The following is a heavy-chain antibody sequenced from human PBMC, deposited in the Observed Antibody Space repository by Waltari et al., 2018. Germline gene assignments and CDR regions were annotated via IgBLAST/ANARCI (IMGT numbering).Heavy chain of an antibody. Sequence: EVQLVESGGGLVQPGGSLRLTCAAPGHPFMTSEMNWVRQAPGEGLEWVAHIRSGGSATYYADSVKGRFTISRDNAKRSLYLQMTSLSPEDTGVYYCASGWVFDYFGQGTLVTVSS. V-gene: IGHV3-48*03. CDR1: GHPFMTSE. D-gene: IGHD6-19*01. CDR2: IRSGGSAT. J-gene: IGHJ4*02. CDR3: ASGWVFDY.